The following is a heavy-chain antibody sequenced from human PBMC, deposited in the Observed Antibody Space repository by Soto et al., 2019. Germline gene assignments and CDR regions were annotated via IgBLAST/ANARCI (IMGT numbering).Heavy chain of an antibody. J-gene: IGHJ6*02. D-gene: IGHD3-10*01. CDR2: ISHSGAT. V-gene: IGHV4-39*01. Sequence: SETLSLTCTVSGGSISSGGYYLSWIRQPPGKGLEWIGQISHSGATDYNPSHKSRVSISGDTSKNQFSLILTSVTAADTAVYYCARQKNSWFYGMDVWGQGTTVTVSS. CDR3: ARQKNSWFYGMDV. CDR1: GGSISSGGYY.